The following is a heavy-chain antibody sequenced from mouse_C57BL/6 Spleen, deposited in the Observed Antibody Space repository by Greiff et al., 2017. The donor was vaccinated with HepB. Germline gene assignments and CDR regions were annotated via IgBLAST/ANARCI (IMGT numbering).Heavy chain of an antibody. CDR1: GYSITSCYY. Sequence: EVKLMESGPGLVKPSQSLSLTCSVTGYSITSCYYWNWIQQFPGNKLEWMGYISYDGSNNYNPSLKNRISITRDTSKNQFFLKLNSVTTEDTATYYCASESSGYGAWFADWGQGTLVTVSA. D-gene: IGHD3-2*02. CDR3: ASESSGYGAWFAD. CDR2: ISYDGSN. J-gene: IGHJ3*01. V-gene: IGHV3-6*01.